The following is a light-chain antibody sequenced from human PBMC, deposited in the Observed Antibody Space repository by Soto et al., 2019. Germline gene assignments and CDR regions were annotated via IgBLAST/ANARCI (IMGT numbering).Light chain of an antibody. Sequence: EIVMTQSPATLSVSPGERATLSCRASQSVSSNLAWYQQKPGQAPRLLIYGASTRATGIPARFSGSGSGTEFTLTISRLQSEDFAVYYCQQYNNFWTFGQGTKVDIK. CDR3: QQYNNFWT. V-gene: IGKV3-15*01. CDR1: QSVSSN. CDR2: GAS. J-gene: IGKJ1*01.